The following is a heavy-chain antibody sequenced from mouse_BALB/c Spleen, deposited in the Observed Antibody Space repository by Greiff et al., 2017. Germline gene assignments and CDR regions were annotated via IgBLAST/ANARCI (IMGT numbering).Heavy chain of an antibody. CDR3: ARRFAY. J-gene: IGHJ3*01. CDR1: GFNIKDTY. CDR2: IDPANGNT. Sequence: EVQLVESGAELVRPGALVKLSCKASGFNIKDTYMHWVKQRPEQGLEWIGRIDPANGNTKYDPKFQGKATITADTSSNTAYLQLSSLTSEDTAVYYCARRFAYWGQGTLVTVSA. V-gene: IGHV14-3*02.